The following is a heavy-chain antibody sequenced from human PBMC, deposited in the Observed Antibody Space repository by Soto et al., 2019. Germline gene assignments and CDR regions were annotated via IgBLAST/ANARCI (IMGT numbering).Heavy chain of an antibody. D-gene: IGHD1-26*01. CDR2: IIPVFGTA. Sequence: GASVKVSCKASGGSLSNYGISWVRQAPGQGLEWMGGIIPVFGTANYAQKFQGRVTITADESTSIVYMDVTSLRAEDTAVYYCVRDDIGVGLDHWGLGTPVTVSS. J-gene: IGHJ4*02. CDR3: VRDDIGVGLDH. CDR1: GGSLSNYG. V-gene: IGHV1-69*13.